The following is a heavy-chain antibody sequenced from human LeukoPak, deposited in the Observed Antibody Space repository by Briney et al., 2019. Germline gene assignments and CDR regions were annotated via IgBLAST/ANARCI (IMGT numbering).Heavy chain of an antibody. Sequence: SETLSLTCTVSGGSISSSSYYWGWIRQPPGKGLEWIGSIYYSGSTYYNPSLKSRVTISVDTSKNQFSLKLSSVTAADTAVYYCARDGVYGVGRFDYWGQGTLVTVSS. CDR2: IYYSGST. V-gene: IGHV4-39*07. J-gene: IGHJ4*02. CDR1: GGSISSSSYY. CDR3: ARDGVYGVGRFDY. D-gene: IGHD2-8*01.